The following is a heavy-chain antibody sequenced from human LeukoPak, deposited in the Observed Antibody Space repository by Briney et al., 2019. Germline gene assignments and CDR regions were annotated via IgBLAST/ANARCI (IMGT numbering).Heavy chain of an antibody. D-gene: IGHD1-1*01. V-gene: IGHV1-24*01. Sequence: ASVKVSCKVSGYTLTELSMHWVRQAPGKGLEWMGGFDPEDGETIYAQKFQGRVTMTEDTSTDTAYMELSSLRAEDTAVYYCATGAGTGPTTGRGEFDYWGQGTLVTVSS. CDR2: FDPEDGET. J-gene: IGHJ4*02. CDR3: ATGAGTGPTTGRGEFDY. CDR1: GYTLTELS.